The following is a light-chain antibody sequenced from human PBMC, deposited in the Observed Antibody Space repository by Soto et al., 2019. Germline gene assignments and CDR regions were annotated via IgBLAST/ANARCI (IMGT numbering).Light chain of an antibody. V-gene: IGKV1-6*01. CDR3: LQDYSYPLT. Sequence: AIQMTQSPSSLSASVGDRVTITCRASQDIRKDLGWYQQQPGKAPKLLSFGASGLQSGVPSRFSGSGSGTDFTLTINSLQPEDFATYYCLQDYSYPLTFGGGTKVELK. J-gene: IGKJ4*01. CDR1: QDIRKD. CDR2: GAS.